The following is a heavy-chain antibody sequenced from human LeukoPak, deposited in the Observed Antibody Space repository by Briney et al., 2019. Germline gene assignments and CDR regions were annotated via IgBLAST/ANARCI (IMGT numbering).Heavy chain of an antibody. CDR2: IYTSGRT. CDR3: ARVEQLLPYYYYYMDV. Sequence: SETLSLTCTVSGGSISSYYWSWIRQPPGKGLERIGYIYTSGRTNYNPSLKSRVTISVDTSKNQFSLKLSSVTAADTAVYYCARVEQLLPYYYYYMDVWGKGTTVTVSS. D-gene: IGHD6-6*01. V-gene: IGHV4-4*09. J-gene: IGHJ6*03. CDR1: GGSISSYY.